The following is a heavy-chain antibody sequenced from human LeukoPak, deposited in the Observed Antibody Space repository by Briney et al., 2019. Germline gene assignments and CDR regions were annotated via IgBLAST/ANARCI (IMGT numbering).Heavy chain of an antibody. CDR3: ARSYYDIWTGYSSYYFDY. J-gene: IGHJ4*02. D-gene: IGHD3-9*01. CDR2: IYPGDSDT. Sequence: GESLKISCKGSGYSFTSYWIGWVRQMPGKGLEWMGFIYPGDSDTRYSPSFQGQVTISADKSISTAYLQWSSLKASDTAMYYCARSYYDIWTGYSSYYFDYWGQGTLVTVSS. V-gene: IGHV5-51*01. CDR1: GYSFTSYW.